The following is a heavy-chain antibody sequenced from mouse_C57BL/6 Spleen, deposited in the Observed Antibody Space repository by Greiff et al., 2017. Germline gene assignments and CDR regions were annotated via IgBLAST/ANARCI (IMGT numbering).Heavy chain of an antibody. CDR3: ARGGPSTVVARGFAY. CDR2: INPNYGTT. Sequence: EVQLQESGPELVKPGASVKISCKASGYSFTDYNMNWVKQSNGKSLEWIGVINPNYGTTSYNQKFKGKATLTVDQSSSTAYMQLNSLTSEDSAFYYSARGGPSTVVARGFAYWGQGTLVTVSA. CDR1: GYSFTDYN. J-gene: IGHJ3*01. V-gene: IGHV1-39*01. D-gene: IGHD1-1*01.